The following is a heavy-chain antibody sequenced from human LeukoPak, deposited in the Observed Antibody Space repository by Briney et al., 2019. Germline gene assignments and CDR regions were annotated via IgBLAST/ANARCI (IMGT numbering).Heavy chain of an antibody. CDR2: ISYDGSNK. J-gene: IGHJ4*02. CDR1: GFTFSSCG. D-gene: IGHD6-19*01. V-gene: IGHV3-30*03. CDR3: ARQWLVHDY. Sequence: GGSLRPSCAASGFTFSSCGMHWVRQAPGKGLEWVAVISYDGSNKYYADSVKGRFTISRDNSKNTLYLQMNSLRAEDTAVYYCARQWLVHDYWGQGTLVTVSS.